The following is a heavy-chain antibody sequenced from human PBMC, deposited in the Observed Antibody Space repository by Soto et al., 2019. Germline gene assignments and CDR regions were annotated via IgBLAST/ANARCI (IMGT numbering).Heavy chain of an antibody. CDR1: GFTFPSFW. J-gene: IGHJ4*02. Sequence: PGGSLRLSCAASGFTFPSFWMSWVRQAPGKGLEWVANIKGDGTQMAYVDSVRGRFTISRDNSKNTLYLQMNSLRAEDTAVYYCANVDYGDYWYYFDYWGQGTLVTVSS. CDR3: ANVDYGDYWYYFDY. D-gene: IGHD4-17*01. V-gene: IGHV3-7*03. CDR2: IKGDGTQM.